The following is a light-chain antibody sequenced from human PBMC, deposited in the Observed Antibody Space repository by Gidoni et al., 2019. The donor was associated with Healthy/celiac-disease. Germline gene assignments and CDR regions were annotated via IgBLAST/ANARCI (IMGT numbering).Light chain of an antibody. CDR2: AAS. Sequence: DIQMTQSPSSLSASGGDRVTITCRASQSISSYLNWYPQKPGKAPKLLIYAASSLQSWVPSRFSGSGSGTDFTLTISSLQPEDFATYYCQQSYSTPAWTFXXXTKVEIK. V-gene: IGKV1-39*01. CDR3: QQSYSTPAWT. J-gene: IGKJ1*01. CDR1: QSISSY.